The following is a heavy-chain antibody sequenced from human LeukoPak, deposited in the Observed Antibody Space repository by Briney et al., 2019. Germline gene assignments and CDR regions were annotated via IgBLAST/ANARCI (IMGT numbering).Heavy chain of an antibody. CDR2: IRSKAHNYAK. V-gene: IGHV3-73*01. J-gene: IGHJ4*02. CDR1: GFTFSGSA. D-gene: IGHD3-22*01. CDR3: TSYYYYDSSSPIGLVRY. Sequence: GSLTLSCAASGFTFSGSAMHWVRQASGKGLEWVGRIRSKAHNYAKTYAASVKGRFTISRDDSKNTAYLQMNSLKTEDTAVYYCTSYYYYDSSSPIGLVRYWGQGALVTVSS.